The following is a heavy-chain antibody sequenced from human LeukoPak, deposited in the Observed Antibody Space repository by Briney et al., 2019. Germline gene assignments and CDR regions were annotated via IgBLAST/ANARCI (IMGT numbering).Heavy chain of an antibody. J-gene: IGHJ4*02. D-gene: IGHD3-3*01. CDR2: IYGDDST. Sequence: GGSLRLSCAASGFIVSKRYMNWVRQAPGKGLEWVSVIYGDDSTYYADSVKGRFTISRDNSKNTLYLQMNSLRAEDTAVYYCAKVETSWSGSLTFDYWGQGTLVTVSS. V-gene: IGHV3-53*05. CDR1: GFIVSKRY. CDR3: AKVETSWSGSLTFDY.